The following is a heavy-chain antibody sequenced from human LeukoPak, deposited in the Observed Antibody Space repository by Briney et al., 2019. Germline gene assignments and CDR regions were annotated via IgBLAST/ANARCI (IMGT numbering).Heavy chain of an antibody. Sequence: PGGSLRLSCAASGFTFSDYAMNWVRQAPGKGLEWVGRIKSKTDGGTTDYATPVKGRFTISRADAKNTLYLQMNSLKTEDTAVYYCTTYSGSYYYYYMDVWGKGTTVTISS. V-gene: IGHV3-15*01. J-gene: IGHJ6*03. D-gene: IGHD1-26*01. CDR3: TTYSGSYYYYYMDV. CDR2: IKSKTDGGTT. CDR1: GFTFSDYA.